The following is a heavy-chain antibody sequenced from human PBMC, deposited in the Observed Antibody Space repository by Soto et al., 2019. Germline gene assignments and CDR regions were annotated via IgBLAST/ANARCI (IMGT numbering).Heavy chain of an antibody. CDR3: GRDQYTVQLERPLPGRIEY. D-gene: IGHD1-1*01. J-gene: IGHJ4*02. Sequence: PGGPLRLSCAASGFIFSDYGMHWVRQAPGKGLEWVAVISSDGFTKNYGGSVKGRFTISRDNSKNSLYLQMNSLRAEDTAVYYCGRDQYTVQLERPLPGRIEYWGQGPLVT. CDR2: ISSDGFTK. CDR1: GFIFSDYG. V-gene: IGHV3-30*03.